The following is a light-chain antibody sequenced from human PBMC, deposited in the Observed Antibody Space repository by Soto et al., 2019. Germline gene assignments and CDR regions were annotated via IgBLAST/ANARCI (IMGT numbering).Light chain of an antibody. CDR3: QQRSNWPPIT. V-gene: IGKV3-11*01. J-gene: IGKJ5*01. CDR2: AAS. CDR1: QSISSY. Sequence: EIVLTQPPATLSLSPGGRATLSCMASQSISSYLAWYQQKPGQPPRLLIYAASNRATGIPARFSGSGSGTDFTLTISSLEPEDFAVYYCQQRSNWPPITFGQGTRLEIK.